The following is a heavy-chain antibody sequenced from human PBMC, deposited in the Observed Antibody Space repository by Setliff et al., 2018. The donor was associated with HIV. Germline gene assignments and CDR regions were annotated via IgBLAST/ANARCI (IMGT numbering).Heavy chain of an antibody. CDR1: GFTFSNYA. J-gene: IGHJ4*02. CDR3: AKGHATSSWFTALLDY. V-gene: IGHV3-23*01. CDR2: ISGSAGTT. Sequence: GESLKISCAASGFTFSNYAMSWVRQAPGKGLEWVSGISGSAGTTYYADSVKGRFTISRDNSKNTLYLQMNSLRAEDTAVYYCAKGHATSSWFTALLDYWGQGALVTVSS. D-gene: IGHD6-13*01.